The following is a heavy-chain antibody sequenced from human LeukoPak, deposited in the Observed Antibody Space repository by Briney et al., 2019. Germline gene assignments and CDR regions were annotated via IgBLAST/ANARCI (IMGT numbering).Heavy chain of an antibody. CDR3: TTDEGY. J-gene: IGHJ4*02. CDR1: GFTFSNAW. CDR2: IKSISDGGTT. Sequence: KRGGSGRLSCAASGFTFSNAWMSWVRQAPGKGLEWVGRIKSISDGGTTDYAAPVKGRFTVSRDDSKNTLYLQMNSLKTEDTAVYYYTTDEGYWVQSILVTVSS. V-gene: IGHV3-15*01.